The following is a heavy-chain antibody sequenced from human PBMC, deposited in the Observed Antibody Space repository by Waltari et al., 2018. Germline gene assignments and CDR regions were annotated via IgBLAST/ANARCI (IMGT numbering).Heavy chain of an antibody. CDR3: ARDSMSYFDY. V-gene: IGHV3-33*01. D-gene: IGHD2-2*01. J-gene: IGHJ4*02. CDR2: IWYDGSNK. Sequence: QVQLVESGGGVVQPGRSLRLSCAASGFTFSSYGMPWVRQAPGTGLEWVAVIWYDGSNKYYADSVKGRFTISRDNSKNTLYLQMNSLRAEDTAVYYCARDSMSYFDYWGQGTLVTVSS. CDR1: GFTFSSYG.